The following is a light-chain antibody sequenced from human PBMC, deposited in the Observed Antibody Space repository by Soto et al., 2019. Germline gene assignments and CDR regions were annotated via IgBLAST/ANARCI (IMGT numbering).Light chain of an antibody. CDR1: SSDVGGYNY. V-gene: IGLV2-14*01. CDR3: SSYTSSSTYV. Sequence: QSALTQPAYVSGSPGQSITISCTGTSSDVGGYNYVSWYQQHPGKAPKLMIYEVSNRHSGVSNRFSGSKSGNTASLTISGLQAEYEADYYCSSYTSSSTYVFGTGTKVTVL. J-gene: IGLJ1*01. CDR2: EVS.